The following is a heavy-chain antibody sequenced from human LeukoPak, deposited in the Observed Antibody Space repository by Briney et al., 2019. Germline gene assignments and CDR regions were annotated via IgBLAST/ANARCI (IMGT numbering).Heavy chain of an antibody. CDR2: IKQDGSEK. D-gene: IGHD1-1*01. V-gene: IGHV3-7*01. CDR1: GFTFSSYW. J-gene: IGHJ3*02. Sequence: PGGSLRLSCAASGFTFSSYWMSWVRQAPGKGLEWVANIKQDGSEKYYVDSVKGRFTISRDNAKNSLYLQMNSLRAEDTAVYYCARRRLERRDAFDIWGQGTVVTVSS. CDR3: ARRRLERRDAFDI.